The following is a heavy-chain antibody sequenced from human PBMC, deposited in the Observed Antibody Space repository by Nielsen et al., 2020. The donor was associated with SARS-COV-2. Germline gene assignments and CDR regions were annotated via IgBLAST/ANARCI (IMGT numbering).Heavy chain of an antibody. CDR2: IYHSGST. Sequence: SETLSLTCAVSGGSISSGGYSWSWIRQPPGKGLEWIGYIYHSGSTYYNPSLKSRVTISVDRSKNQFSLKLSSVTAADTAVYYCARGLRVTRSHMDVWGQGTTVTVSS. V-gene: IGHV4-30-2*01. D-gene: IGHD2-21*02. J-gene: IGHJ6*02. CDR3: ARGLRVTRSHMDV. CDR1: GGSISSGGYS.